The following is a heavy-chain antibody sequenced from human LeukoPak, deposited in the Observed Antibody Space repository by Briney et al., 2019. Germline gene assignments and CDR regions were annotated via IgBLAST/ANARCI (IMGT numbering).Heavy chain of an antibody. CDR2: INSDGSEG. J-gene: IGHJ3*01. Sequence: GGSLRLSCAVSGLTFRGFWMSWSRQAPGKGLEWVASINSDGSEGYYADVVKGRFTISRDNAKNSLYLQINSLRAEDTAVYYCARSSYSSSSSVWGQGTMVTVSS. D-gene: IGHD6-6*01. CDR1: GLTFRGFW. V-gene: IGHV3-7*03. CDR3: ARSSYSSSSSV.